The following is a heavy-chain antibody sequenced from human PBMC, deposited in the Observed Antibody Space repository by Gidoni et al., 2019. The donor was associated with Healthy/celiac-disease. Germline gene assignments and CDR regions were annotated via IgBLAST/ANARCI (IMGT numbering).Heavy chain of an antibody. Sequence: CPVSGGSIRSYYWSWIRQPPGKGLEWFGYIYYSGSTNSQPSLKSRVTISVDTSKNQFSLKRSSGTAADTAGYYCARDDSGSYPWVELWGRGTLVTVSS. CDR3: ARDDSGSYPWVEL. CDR2: IYYSGST. V-gene: IGHV4-59*01. CDR1: GGSIRSYY. J-gene: IGHJ2*01. D-gene: IGHD1-26*01.